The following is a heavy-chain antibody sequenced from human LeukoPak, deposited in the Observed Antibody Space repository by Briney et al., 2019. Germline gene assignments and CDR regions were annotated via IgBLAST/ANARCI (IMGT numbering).Heavy chain of an antibody. J-gene: IGHJ3*02. D-gene: IGHD3-3*01. V-gene: IGHV4-34*01. Sequence: SETLSLTCAVYGGSFSGYYWSWIRQPPGKGLEWIGEINHSGSTNYNPSLKSRVTISVDTSKNQFSLKLSPVTAADTAVYYCARLRLKYYDFWSGYSQGAFDIWGQGTVVTVSS. CDR1: GGSFSGYY. CDR2: INHSGST. CDR3: ARLRLKYYDFWSGYSQGAFDI.